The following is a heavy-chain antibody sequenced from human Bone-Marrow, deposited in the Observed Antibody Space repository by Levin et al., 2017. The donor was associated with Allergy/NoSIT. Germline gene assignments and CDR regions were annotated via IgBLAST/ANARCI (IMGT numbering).Heavy chain of an antibody. CDR1: TVTFTNYS. V-gene: IGHV3-30-3*01. Sequence: LSLTCAASTVTFTNYSMHWVRQAPGKGLEWVAVISFDGGKKYYGDSVKGRFTISRDNSKNTLYLQMNSLRAEDTAIYYCARVEAFCSGTSCYAMDVWGQGTMVTVSS. CDR3: ARVEAFCSGTSCYAMDV. CDR2: ISFDGGKK. D-gene: IGHD2-15*01. J-gene: IGHJ3*01.